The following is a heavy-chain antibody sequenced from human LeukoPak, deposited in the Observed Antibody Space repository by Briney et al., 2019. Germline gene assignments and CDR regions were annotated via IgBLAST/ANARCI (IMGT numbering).Heavy chain of an antibody. CDR3: ARRDSSSWQFQH. J-gene: IGHJ1*01. CDR1: GGSISSYY. CDR2: IYYSGST. V-gene: IGHV4-59*01. D-gene: IGHD6-13*01. Sequence: PSETLSLTCTVSGGSISSYYWSWIRQPPGKGLEWIGYIYYSGSTNYNPSLKSRVTTSVDTSKNQFSLKLSSVTAADTAVYYCARRDSSSWQFQHWGQGTLVTVSS.